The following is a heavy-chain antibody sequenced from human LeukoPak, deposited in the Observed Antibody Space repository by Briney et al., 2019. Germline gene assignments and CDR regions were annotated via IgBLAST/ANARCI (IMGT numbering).Heavy chain of an antibody. Sequence: ASVKVSCKASGYTFIGYYMHWVRQAPGQGLEWMGWINLNSGGTSYAQKFQGRVTMTRDTSISTAYMELSRLRSDDTAVYYCARHPLAGRIGYSSGWYVFNYFDYWGQGTLVTVSS. CDR2: INLNSGGT. V-gene: IGHV1-2*02. J-gene: IGHJ4*02. D-gene: IGHD6-19*01. CDR3: ARHPLAGRIGYSSGWYVFNYFDY. CDR1: GYTFIGYY.